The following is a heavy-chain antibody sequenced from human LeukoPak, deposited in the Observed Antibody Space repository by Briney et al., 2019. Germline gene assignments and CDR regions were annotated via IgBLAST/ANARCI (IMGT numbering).Heavy chain of an antibody. V-gene: IGHV1-69*04. CDR2: IIPILGIA. Sequence: GSPVKVSCKASGGTFSSYAISWVRQAPGQGLEWMGRIIPILGIANYAQKFQGRVTITADKSTSTAYMELSSLRSEDTAVYYCAIVGAWGIFDYWGQGTLVTVSS. D-gene: IGHD1-26*01. CDR1: GGTFSSYA. CDR3: AIVGAWGIFDY. J-gene: IGHJ4*02.